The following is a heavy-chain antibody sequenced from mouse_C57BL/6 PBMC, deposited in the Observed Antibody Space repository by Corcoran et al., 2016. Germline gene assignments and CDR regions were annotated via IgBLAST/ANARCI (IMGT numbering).Heavy chain of an antibody. J-gene: IGHJ2*01. D-gene: IGHD1-1*01. CDR2: INTYSGVP. Sequence: QIQLVQSGPELKKPGETVKISCKASGYTFTTYGMSWVKQAPGKGLKWMGWINTYSGVPTYADDFKGRFAFSLETSASTAYLQINNLKNEDTATYFCARSGYYGSSRYYFDYWGQGTTLTVSS. CDR3: ARSGYYGSSRYYFDY. V-gene: IGHV9-3*01. CDR1: GYTFTTYG.